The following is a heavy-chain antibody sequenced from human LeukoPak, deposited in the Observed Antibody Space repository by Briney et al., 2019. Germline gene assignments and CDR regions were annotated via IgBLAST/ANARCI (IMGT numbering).Heavy chain of an antibody. J-gene: IGHJ6*02. CDR3: ARAIRDFWSGYRKPGGMDV. V-gene: IGHV4-30-2*01. D-gene: IGHD3-3*01. CDR2: INHSGST. Sequence: NPSQTLSLTCTVSGGSISSGGYYWSWIRQPPGKGLEWIGEINHSGSTNYNPSLKSRATISVDTSKNQFSLKLSSVTAADTAVYYCARAIRDFWSGYRKPGGMDVWGQGTTVTVSS. CDR1: GGSISSGGYY.